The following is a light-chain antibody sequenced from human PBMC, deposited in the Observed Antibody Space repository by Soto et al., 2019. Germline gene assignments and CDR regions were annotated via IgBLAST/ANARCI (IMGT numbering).Light chain of an antibody. V-gene: IGLV3-27*01. CDR1: VLAKKY. CDR2: KDS. Sequence: SYALAQPSSVSVSPGQTARSTCSGDVLAKKYARWFQQKPGQAPVLVIYKDSERPSGIPERFSGSSSGTTVTLTISGAQVEDEADYYCYSAADNMRVFGTGTKVTVL. J-gene: IGLJ1*01. CDR3: YSAADNMRV.